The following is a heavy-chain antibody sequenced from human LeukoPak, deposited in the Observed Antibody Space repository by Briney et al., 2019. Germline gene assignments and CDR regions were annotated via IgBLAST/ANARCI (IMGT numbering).Heavy chain of an antibody. CDR1: GYTFTGYY. V-gene: IGHV1-2*02. CDR2: IYPYSGDT. Sequence: ASVKVSCKASGYTFTGYYIHWVRQAPGQGLEWMGWIYPYSGDTNYAQSFQGRATMTRDTSISTAYMELSSLKSDDTAVYYCARDRNSGSSLDIWGQGTMLTVSS. J-gene: IGHJ3*02. D-gene: IGHD6-6*01. CDR3: ARDRNSGSSLDI.